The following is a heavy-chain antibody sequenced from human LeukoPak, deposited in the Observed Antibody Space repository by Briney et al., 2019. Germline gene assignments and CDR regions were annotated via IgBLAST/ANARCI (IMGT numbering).Heavy chain of an antibody. CDR1: GFTFSSYW. Sequence: PGGSLRLSCAASGFTFSSYWMSWVRQAPGKGLEWVANIKQDGSEKYYVDSVKGRFTISRDNAKNSLYLQMNSLRAEDTAVYYCARDPLGIPHHSDYWGQGTLVTVSS. CDR3: ARDPLGIPHHSDY. J-gene: IGHJ4*02. D-gene: IGHD3-16*01. V-gene: IGHV3-7*01. CDR2: IKQDGSEK.